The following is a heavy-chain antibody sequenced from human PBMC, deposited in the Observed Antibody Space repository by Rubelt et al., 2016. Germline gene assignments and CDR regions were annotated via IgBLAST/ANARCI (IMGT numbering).Heavy chain of an antibody. D-gene: IGHD6-13*01. J-gene: IGHJ6*02. CDR1: GFTFSSYD. V-gene: IGHV3-13*01. CDR2: IGTAGDT. CDR3: ARENRAAAGTDYYYYGMDV. Sequence: EVQLVESGGGLVQPGGSLRLSCAASGFTFSSYDMHWVRQATGKGLEWVSAIGTAGDTYYPGSVKGRFTISRENAKNSLYHQRNSLRAEDTAVYYCARENRAAAGTDYYYYGMDVWGQGTTVTVSS.